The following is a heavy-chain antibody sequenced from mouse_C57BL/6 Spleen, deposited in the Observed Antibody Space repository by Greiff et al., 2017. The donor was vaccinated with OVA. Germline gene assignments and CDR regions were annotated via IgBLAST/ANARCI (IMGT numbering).Heavy chain of an antibody. CDR2: ISDGGSYT. J-gene: IGHJ3*01. V-gene: IGHV5-4*01. CDR1: GFTFSSYA. D-gene: IGHD2-4*01. CDR3: ARDDYDVKFAY. Sequence: EVKLMESGGGLVKPGGSLKLSCAASGFTFSSYAMSWVRQTPEKRLEWVATISDGGSYTYYPDNVQGRFTISRDNAKNNLYLQMSHLKSEDTAMYYCARDDYDVKFAYWGQGTLVTVSA.